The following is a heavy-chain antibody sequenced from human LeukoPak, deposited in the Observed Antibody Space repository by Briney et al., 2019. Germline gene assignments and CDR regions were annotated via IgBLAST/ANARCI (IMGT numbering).Heavy chain of an antibody. CDR3: ARGLN. V-gene: IGHV4-39*01. D-gene: IGHD3-16*01. Sequence: PSETLSLTCTVPGGSISSYYWGWIRQPPGRGLEWIGSIYYSGSTYYNPSLKSRVTISVDTSKNQFSLKLSSVTAADTAVYYCARGLNWGQGTLVTVSS. CDR2: IYYSGST. J-gene: IGHJ4*02. CDR1: GGSISSYY.